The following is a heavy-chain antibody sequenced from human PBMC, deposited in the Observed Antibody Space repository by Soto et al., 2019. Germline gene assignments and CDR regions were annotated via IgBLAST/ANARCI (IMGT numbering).Heavy chain of an antibody. CDR3: ARDLLDIAAAGTA. V-gene: IGHV3-21*01. J-gene: IGHJ5*02. CDR2: ISSSSSYI. D-gene: IGHD6-13*01. Sequence: GGSLRLSCAAPGFTFSSYSMNWVRQAPGKGLEWVSSISSSSSYIYYADSVKGRFTISRDNAKNSLYLQMNSLRAEDTAVYYCARDLLDIAAAGTAWGQGTLVTVSS. CDR1: GFTFSSYS.